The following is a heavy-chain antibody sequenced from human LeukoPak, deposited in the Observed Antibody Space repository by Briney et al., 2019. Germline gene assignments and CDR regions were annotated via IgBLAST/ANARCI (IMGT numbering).Heavy chain of an antibody. V-gene: IGHV4-39*01. Sequence: SETLSLTCTVSGGSISSSSYYWGWIRQPPGKGLEWIGSIYYSGSTYYNPSLKSRVTISVDTSKNQFSLKLSSVTAADTAVYYCARSSGSYPGLRPYYYDYYGMDVWGQGTTVTVSS. J-gene: IGHJ6*02. D-gene: IGHD1-26*01. CDR2: IYYSGST. CDR1: GGSISSSSYY. CDR3: ARSSGSYPGLRPYYYDYYGMDV.